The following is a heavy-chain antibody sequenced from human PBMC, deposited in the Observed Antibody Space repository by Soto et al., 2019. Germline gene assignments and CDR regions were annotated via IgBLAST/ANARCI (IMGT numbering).Heavy chain of an antibody. J-gene: IGHJ3*02. Sequence: EVQLVESGGGLVQPGRSLRLSCAASGFTFDDYAMHWFRQAAGKGPERVSGITWNSGSRGYAESVRGRFTISRDNAKVSLYLQMNSLRAESTALYSGAKSRWFLKISKTTVTSFWGPCHIWGQGTLVTFSS. V-gene: IGHV3-9*01. CDR3: AKSRWFLKISKTTVTSFWGPCHI. CDR2: ITWNSGSR. D-gene: IGHD4-17*01. CDR1: GFTFDDYA.